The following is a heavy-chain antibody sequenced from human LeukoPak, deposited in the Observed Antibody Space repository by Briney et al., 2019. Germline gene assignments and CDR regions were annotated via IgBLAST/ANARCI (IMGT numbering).Heavy chain of an antibody. CDR3: ARRPYSSTRYYFDY. V-gene: IGHV5-51*01. Sequence: GESLKTSCKGSGYNFASYWIAWVRQMPGKGLEWMGIIYPGDSDTRYSPSFQGQVTISADKSISTAYLQWSSLKASDAATYYCARRPYSSTRYYFDYWGQGTLVTVSS. D-gene: IGHD6-13*01. CDR1: GYNFASYW. J-gene: IGHJ4*02. CDR2: IYPGDSDT.